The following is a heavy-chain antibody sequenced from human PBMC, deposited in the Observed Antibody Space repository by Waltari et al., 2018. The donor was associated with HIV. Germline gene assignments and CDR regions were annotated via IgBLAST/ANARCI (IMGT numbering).Heavy chain of an antibody. CDR3: ARVSETVFDY. V-gene: IGHV4-39*07. J-gene: IGHJ4*02. CDR2: VYDSGST. D-gene: IGHD1-1*01. CDR1: GGSISSSSYY. Sequence: QLQLQESGPGLVKPSETLSLTCTVSGGSISSSSYYWGCIRQPPGKGLEWIGGVYDSGSTDYNSSLKSRVTISVDTSKNQFSLKLSSVTAADTAVYYCARVSETVFDYWGQGTLVTVSS.